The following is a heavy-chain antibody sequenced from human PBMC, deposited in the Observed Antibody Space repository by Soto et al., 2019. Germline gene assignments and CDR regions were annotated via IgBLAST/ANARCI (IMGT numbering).Heavy chain of an antibody. D-gene: IGHD3-22*01. V-gene: IGHV4-61*01. CDR1: GGSVSSGSYY. J-gene: IGHJ4*02. Sequence: LETLSLTCTVSGGSVSSGSYYWSWIRQPPGKGLEWIGYIYYSGSTNYNPSLKSRVTISVDTSKNQFSLKLSSVTAADTAVYYCARVGLDYYDSSGSLVYFDYWGQGTLVTVSS. CDR3: ARVGLDYYDSSGSLVYFDY. CDR2: IYYSGST.